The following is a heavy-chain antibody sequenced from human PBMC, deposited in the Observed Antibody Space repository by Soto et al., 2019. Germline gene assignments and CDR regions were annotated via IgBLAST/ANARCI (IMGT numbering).Heavy chain of an antibody. D-gene: IGHD3-3*01. CDR1: GGSISSYY. J-gene: IGHJ5*02. V-gene: IGHV4-59*01. Sequence: SETLSLTCTVSGGSISSYYWSWIRQPPGKGLEWIGYIYYSGSTNYNPPLKSRVTISVDTSKNQFSLKLSSVTAADTAVYYCARVMYYDFWSGYNWFDPWGQGTLVTVSS. CDR3: ARVMYYDFWSGYNWFDP. CDR2: IYYSGST.